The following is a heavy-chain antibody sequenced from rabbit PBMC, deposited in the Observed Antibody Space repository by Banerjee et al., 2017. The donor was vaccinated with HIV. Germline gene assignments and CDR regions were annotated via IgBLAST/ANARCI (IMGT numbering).Heavy chain of an antibody. J-gene: IGHJ4*01. CDR2: IYVGSSGST. CDR1: GFSFSSSYY. V-gene: IGHV1S45*01. CDR3: TNSVNAIGDFNL. Sequence: QEQLEESGGDLVKPEGSLTLTCTASGFSFSSSYYMCWVRQAPGKGLEWIACIYVGSSGSTYYASWAKGRFTISKTSSTTVTLQMTRLTAADTATYLCTNSVNAIGDFNLWGPGTLVTVS. D-gene: IGHD6-1*01.